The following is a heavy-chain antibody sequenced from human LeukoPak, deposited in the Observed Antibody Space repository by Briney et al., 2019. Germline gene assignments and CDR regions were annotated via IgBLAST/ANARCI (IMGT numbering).Heavy chain of an antibody. CDR3: ARERSGWSEAFDY. J-gene: IGHJ4*02. V-gene: IGHV3-7*01. CDR2: IKQDGSEK. D-gene: IGHD6-19*01. Sequence: GSLRLSCAASGFTFSSYWMSWVRQAPGKGLEWVANIKQDGSEKYHVDSVKGRFTISRDNAKNSLYLQMNSPRAEDTAVYYCARERSGWSEAFDYWGQGTLVTVSS. CDR1: GFTFSSYW.